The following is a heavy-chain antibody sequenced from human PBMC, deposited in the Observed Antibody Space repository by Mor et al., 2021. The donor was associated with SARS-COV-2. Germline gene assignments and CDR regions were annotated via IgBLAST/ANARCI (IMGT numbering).Heavy chain of an antibody. J-gene: IGHJ4*02. Sequence: WISAYNGNTNYAQKLQGRVTMTTDTSTSTAYMELRSLRSDDTAVYYCKTRYSSGWSEADYWGQGTLVTVSS. V-gene: IGHV1-18*01. CDR3: KTRYSSGWSEADY. D-gene: IGHD6-19*01. CDR2: ISAYNGNT.